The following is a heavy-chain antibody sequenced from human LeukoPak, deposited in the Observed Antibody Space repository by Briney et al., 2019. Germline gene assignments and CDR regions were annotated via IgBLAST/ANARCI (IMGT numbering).Heavy chain of an antibody. Sequence: TSETLSLTCTVSGGSISSYYWSWIRQPAGKGLEWIGRIYTSGSTNYNPSLKSRVTISVDTSKNQFSLKLSSVTAADTAVYYCARVVAAAGDNWFDPWGQGTLVTVSS. CDR1: GGSISSYY. CDR2: IYTSGST. J-gene: IGHJ5*02. CDR3: ARVVAAAGDNWFDP. V-gene: IGHV4-4*07. D-gene: IGHD6-13*01.